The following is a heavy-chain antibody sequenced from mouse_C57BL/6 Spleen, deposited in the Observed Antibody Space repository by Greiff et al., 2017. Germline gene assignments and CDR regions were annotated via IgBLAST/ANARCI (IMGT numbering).Heavy chain of an antibody. V-gene: IGHV5-17*01. CDR1: GYTFSDYG. CDR3: AGHLGGDWGY. J-gene: IGHJ2*01. Sequence: EVKLMESGGGLVKPGGSLKLSCAASGYTFSDYGMHWVRQAPEKGLEWVAYINSGSSTTYYADTVKGRFTISRDNAKNTLFLQMTSLRSEDTAVYDCAGHLGGDWGYWGQGTTLTVSS. D-gene: IGHD4-1*01. CDR2: INSGSSTT.